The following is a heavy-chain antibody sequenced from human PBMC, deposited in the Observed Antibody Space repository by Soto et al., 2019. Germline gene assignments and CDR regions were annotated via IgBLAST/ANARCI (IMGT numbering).Heavy chain of an antibody. V-gene: IGHV1-18*01. D-gene: IGHD2-15*01. J-gene: IGHJ5*02. CDR2: ISAYNGNT. CDR3: ARGYFSGGSCNGMNWFDP. CDR1: GYTFTSYG. Sequence: ASVKVSCKASGYTFTSYGISWVRQAPGQGLEWMGWISAYNGNTNYAQKLQGRVTMTTDTSTSTAYMKLRSLRSDDTAVYYCARGYFSGGSCNGMNWFDPWGQGTLVTVSS.